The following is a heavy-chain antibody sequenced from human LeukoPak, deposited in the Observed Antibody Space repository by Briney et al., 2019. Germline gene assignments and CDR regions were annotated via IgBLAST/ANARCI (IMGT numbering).Heavy chain of an antibody. CDR2: IYYSGST. V-gene: IGHV4-59*01. CDR3: ARARDGYNLGFDY. Sequence: SETLSLTCTVSGGSISSYYWSWIRQPPGKGLEWIGYIYYSGSTNYNPSLKSRVTISVDTSKNQFSLKLSSVTAADTAVYYSARARDGYNLGFDYWGQGTLVTVSS. D-gene: IGHD5-24*01. J-gene: IGHJ4*02. CDR1: GGSISSYY.